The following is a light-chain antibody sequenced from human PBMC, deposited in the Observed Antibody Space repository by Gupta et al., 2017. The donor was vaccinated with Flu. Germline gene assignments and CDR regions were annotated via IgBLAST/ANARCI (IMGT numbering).Light chain of an antibody. CDR1: QSLLHSNGYNY. CDR2: LGS. V-gene: IGKV2-28*01. CDR3: MQTLQTPPWT. J-gene: IGKJ1*01. Sequence: DIVMTQSPVSLPVTPGEPAYISCRSNQSLLHSNGYNYLDWYLQKPGQSPQVLIYLGSNRASGVPDRFSGSGSGTDFTLKISRVEAEDVGLYYCMQTLQTPPWTFGQGTKVEIK.